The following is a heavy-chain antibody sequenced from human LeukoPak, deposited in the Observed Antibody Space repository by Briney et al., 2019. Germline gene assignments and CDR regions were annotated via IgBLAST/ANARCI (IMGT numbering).Heavy chain of an antibody. V-gene: IGHV4-31*03. CDR1: GGSISSGGYY. CDR3: ARRRMTLTRYYYGMDV. Sequence: PSETLSLTCTVTGGSISSGGYYWSWIRQHPGKGLEWIVYIYYSGSTYYNPSLKSRVAISVDTSKNQFSLKLSSVTAADTAVYYCARRRMTLTRYYYGMDVWGQGTTVTVSS. CDR2: IYYSGST. D-gene: IGHD3-10*01. J-gene: IGHJ6*02.